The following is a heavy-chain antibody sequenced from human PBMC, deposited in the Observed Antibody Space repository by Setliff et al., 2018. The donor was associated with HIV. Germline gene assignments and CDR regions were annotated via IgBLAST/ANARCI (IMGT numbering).Heavy chain of an antibody. CDR1: GFTFSDYS. CDR3: AKEDQRVTSVDY. J-gene: IGHJ4*02. D-gene: IGHD2-2*01. CDR2: IGGRFDT. Sequence: GGSLRLSCAASGFTFSDYSMNWVRQAPGKGLEWVSFIGGRFDTYYADSVKGRFTISRDNSKNTLFLQMNSLRSEDTAVYYCAKEDQRVTSVDYWGQGTPVTVSS. V-gene: IGHV3-NL1*01.